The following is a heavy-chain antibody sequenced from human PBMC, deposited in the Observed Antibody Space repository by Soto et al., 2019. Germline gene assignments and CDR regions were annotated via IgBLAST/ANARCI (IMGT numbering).Heavy chain of an antibody. CDR1: GGTFSSYP. D-gene: IGHD2-2*01. CDR2: IIPILGIA. CDR3: ARGTVGVPAAEAPFDY. J-gene: IGHJ4*02. V-gene: IGHV1-69*02. Sequence: QVQLVQSGAEVKKPGSSVKVSCKASGGTFSSYPISWVRQAPGQGLEWMGRIIPILGIANYAQKFQGRVTITADKSTSKAYMELSSLRSEDTAVYYCARGTVGVPAAEAPFDYWGQGTLVTVSS.